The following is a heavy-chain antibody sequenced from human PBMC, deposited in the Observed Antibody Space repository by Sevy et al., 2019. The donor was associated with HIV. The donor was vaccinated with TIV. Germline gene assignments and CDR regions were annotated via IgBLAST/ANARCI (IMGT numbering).Heavy chain of an antibody. CDR2: LSFGCGEI. J-gene: IGHJ4*02. Sequence: GGSLRLSCAASGFTFNKYSMSWVRQPPGKGLEWVATLSFGCGEINYADSVKGRFTISGDNSKNSFNLKMNNLRAEDTALYYCAREGCTKPHDYWGQGTLVTVSS. D-gene: IGHD2-8*01. CDR3: AREGCTKPHDY. V-gene: IGHV3-23*01. CDR1: GFTFNKYS.